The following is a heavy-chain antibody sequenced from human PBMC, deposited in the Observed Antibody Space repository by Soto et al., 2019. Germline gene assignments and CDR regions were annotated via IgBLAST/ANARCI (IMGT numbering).Heavy chain of an antibody. D-gene: IGHD3-10*01. V-gene: IGHV5-10-1*01. CDR1: GYRFTGYW. CDR3: ARHGDSGSLSY. CDR2: IDPSDSYT. J-gene: IGHJ4*02. Sequence: GESLKISCKGSGYRFTGYWISWVRQMPGKGLEWMGRIDPSDSYTNYSPPLQGHVTISADKSIGTAYLQWSSLKASDTAMDYCARHGDSGSLSYWGQGTLVTVSS.